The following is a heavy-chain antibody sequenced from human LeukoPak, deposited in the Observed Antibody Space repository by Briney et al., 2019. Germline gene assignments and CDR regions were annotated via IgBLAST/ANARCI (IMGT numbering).Heavy chain of an antibody. V-gene: IGHV3-74*01. CDR2: INSDGSST. CDR3: AGGGYSYGPFDY. D-gene: IGHD5-18*01. CDR1: GFTFSSYW. Sequence: PGGSLRLPCAASGFTFSSYWMHWVRQAPGKGLVWVSRINSDGSSTSYADSVKGRFTISRDNAKNTLYLQMNSLRAEDTAVYYCAGGGYSYGPFDYWGQGTLVTVSS. J-gene: IGHJ4*02.